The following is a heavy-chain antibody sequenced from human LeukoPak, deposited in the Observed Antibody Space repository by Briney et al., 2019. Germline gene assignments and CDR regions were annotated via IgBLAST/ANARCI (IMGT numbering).Heavy chain of an antibody. J-gene: IGHJ5*02. CDR3: ARGRKYCTHGVCYKMDWFDP. CDR2: IYYSGST. Sequence: SETLSLTCTVSGGSISSYYWSWTRQPPGKGLEWIGYIYYSGSTNYNPSLKSRVTISVDTSKNQFSLKLSSVTAADTAVYYCARGRKYCTHGVCYKMDWFDPWGQGTLVTVSS. D-gene: IGHD2-8*01. CDR1: GGSISSYY. V-gene: IGHV4-59*01.